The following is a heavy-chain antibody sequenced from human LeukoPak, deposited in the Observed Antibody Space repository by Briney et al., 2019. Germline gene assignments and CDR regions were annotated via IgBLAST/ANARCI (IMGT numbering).Heavy chain of an antibody. D-gene: IGHD5-18*01. V-gene: IGHV3-30*18. CDR3: AKDQDSYGLDF. CDR1: GFTISSYG. Sequence: GGSRRLSCAASGFTISSYGMHWVRQAPGKWLEWVAVTSYDGSHKNYADSVKGRFTISRDNSKNTLELQMSSLRAEDTAVYYCAKDQDSYGLDFWGQGTLVTVSS. J-gene: IGHJ4*02. CDR2: TSYDGSHK.